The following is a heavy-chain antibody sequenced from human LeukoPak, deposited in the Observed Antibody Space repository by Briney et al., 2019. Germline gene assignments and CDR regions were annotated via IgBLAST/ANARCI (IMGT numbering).Heavy chain of an antibody. V-gene: IGHV3-30*02. Sequence: GGSLRLSCAASGINFGASGMHWVRQAPGMGLEWVTFIQTDGSDKKYAASVAGRFTISRDNSKNTVYLHMSSLRPDDTALYYCARGGGTVVIGRFDYWGQGTLVTVSS. CDR1: GINFGASG. J-gene: IGHJ4*02. CDR3: ARGGGTVVIGRFDY. CDR2: IQTDGSDK. D-gene: IGHD2-2*01.